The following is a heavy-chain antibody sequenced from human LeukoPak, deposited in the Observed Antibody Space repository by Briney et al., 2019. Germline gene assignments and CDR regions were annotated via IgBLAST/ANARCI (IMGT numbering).Heavy chain of an antibody. CDR3: ATGTAAGYYYYMDV. V-gene: IGHV3-23*01. CDR2: ISGSGGST. J-gene: IGHJ6*03. CDR1: GFTFSSYS. Sequence: GGSLRLSCAASGFTFSSYSMNWVRQAPGKGLEWVSAISGSGGSTYYADSVKGRFTISRDNSKNTLYLQMNSLRAEDTAVYYCATGTAAGYYYYMDVWGKGTTVTVSS. D-gene: IGHD6-13*01.